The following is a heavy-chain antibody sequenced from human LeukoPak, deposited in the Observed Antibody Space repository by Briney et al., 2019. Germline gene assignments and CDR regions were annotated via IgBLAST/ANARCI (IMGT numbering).Heavy chain of an antibody. D-gene: IGHD5-24*01. CDR3: ARGWLQFDY. CDR1: GGSFSGYY. Sequence: SETLSLTCAVYGGSFSGYYWSWIRQPPGKGLEWIGEINHSGSTNYNPSLKSRVTISVDTSKNQFSLKLSSVTAADTAVYYCARGWLQFDYWGQGTLVTVSS. J-gene: IGHJ4*02. CDR2: INHSGST. V-gene: IGHV4-34*01.